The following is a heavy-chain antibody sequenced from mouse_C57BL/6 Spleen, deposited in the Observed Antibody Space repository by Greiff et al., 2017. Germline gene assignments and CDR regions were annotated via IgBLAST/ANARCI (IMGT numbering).Heavy chain of an antibody. J-gene: IGHJ4*01. CDR1: GFTFSSYT. CDR2: ISGGGGNT. CDR3: ARHVLYYAMDY. Sequence: EVKLMESGGGLVKPGGSLKLSCAASGFTFSSYTMSWVRQTPEKRLEWVATISGGGGNTYYPDSVKGRFTISRDNAKNTLYLQMSSLRSEDTALYYCARHVLYYAMDYWGQGTSVTVSS. V-gene: IGHV5-9*01.